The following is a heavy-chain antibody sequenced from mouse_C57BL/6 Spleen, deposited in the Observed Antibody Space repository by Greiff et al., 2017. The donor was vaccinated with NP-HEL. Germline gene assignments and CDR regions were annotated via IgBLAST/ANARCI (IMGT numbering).Heavy chain of an antibody. D-gene: IGHD2-4*01. CDR3: ARDDSHYAMDY. CDR2: ISDGGSYT. V-gene: IGHV5-4*01. CDR1: GFTFSSYA. Sequence: EVMLVESGGGLVKPGGSLKLSCAASGFTFSSYAMSWVRQTPEKRLEWVATISDGGSYTYYPDNVKGRFTISRDNAKNNLYLQMSHLKSEDTAMYYCARDDSHYAMDYWGQGTSVTVSS. J-gene: IGHJ4*01.